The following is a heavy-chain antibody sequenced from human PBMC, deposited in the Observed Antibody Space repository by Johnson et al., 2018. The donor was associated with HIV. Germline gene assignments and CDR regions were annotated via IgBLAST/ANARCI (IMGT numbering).Heavy chain of an antibody. J-gene: IGHJ3*02. CDR1: GFTFSSYA. CDR3: ARDGRDLVTRGSFDI. CDR2: ISYDGSNK. V-gene: IGHV3-30*04. Sequence: QVQLVESGGGLVQPGGSLRLSCAASGFTFSSYAMHWVRQAPGKGLEWVAVISYDGSNKYYADSVKGRFTISRDNSKNTLFLQMNSLRAEDTAVYYCARDGRDLVTRGSFDIWGQGTMVTVPS. D-gene: IGHD5-18*01.